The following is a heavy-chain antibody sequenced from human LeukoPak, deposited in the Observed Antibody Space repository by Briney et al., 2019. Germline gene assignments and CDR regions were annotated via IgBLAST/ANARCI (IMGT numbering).Heavy chain of an antibody. CDR1: GYTFTSYG. V-gene: IGHV1-2*02. CDR3: ARVRVYSSGWNFDY. Sequence: APVKVSCKASGYTFTSYGISWVRQAPGQGLEWMGWINSNSGSTSYAQNFQGRVTMTRDTSISTLYVELSSLRSDDTAVYYCARVRVYSSGWNFDYWGQGTLVTVSS. D-gene: IGHD6-19*01. CDR2: INSNSGST. J-gene: IGHJ4*02.